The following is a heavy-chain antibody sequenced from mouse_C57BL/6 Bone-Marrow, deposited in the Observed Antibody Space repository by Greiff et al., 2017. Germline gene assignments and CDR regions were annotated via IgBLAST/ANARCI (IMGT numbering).Heavy chain of an antibody. CDR3: ARSYDYDDYTMDY. CDR2: MHPNGGSP. D-gene: IGHD2-4*01. Sequence: QVQLPGAELVKPGASVKLSCKASGYTFTNYWMHWVKQRPGQGLEWIGMMHPNGGSPDYNEKFKSEATLSVDKSSRTAYMELSSLTSEDSAVYYCARSYDYDDYTMDYWGQGTSVTVSS. CDR1: GYTFTNYW. V-gene: IGHV1-64*01. J-gene: IGHJ4*01.